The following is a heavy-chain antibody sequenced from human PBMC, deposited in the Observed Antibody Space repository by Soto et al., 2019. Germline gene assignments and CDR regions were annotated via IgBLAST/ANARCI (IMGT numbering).Heavy chain of an antibody. CDR1: GGTFSSYA. CDR2: IIPIFGTA. CDR3: ARSTWGTHRYPGDYYYGMDV. Sequence: GSSVKVSCKASGGTFSSYAISWVRQAPGQGLEWMGGIIPIFGTANYAQKFQGRVTITADESTSTVHMELSSLRSEDTAVYYCARSTWGTHRYPGDYYYGMDVWGQGTSVTVSS. V-gene: IGHV1-69*13. D-gene: IGHD3-16*02. J-gene: IGHJ6*02.